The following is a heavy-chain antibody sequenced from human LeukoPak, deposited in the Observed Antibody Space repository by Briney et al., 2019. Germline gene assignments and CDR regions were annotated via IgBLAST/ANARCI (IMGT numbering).Heavy chain of an antibody. J-gene: IGHJ3*02. V-gene: IGHV5-51*03. CDR2: IYPGDSDT. D-gene: IGHD3-22*01. CDR3: ARGRNYYDSSGYGGAFDI. Sequence: MSGESLKISCKGSGYSFTSYWIGWVRQMPGKGLNWMGIIYPGDSDTSYSPSFQGQVTISADKSISTAYLQWSSLKASDTAMYYCARGRNYYDSSGYGGAFDIWGQGTMVTVSS. CDR1: GYSFTSYW.